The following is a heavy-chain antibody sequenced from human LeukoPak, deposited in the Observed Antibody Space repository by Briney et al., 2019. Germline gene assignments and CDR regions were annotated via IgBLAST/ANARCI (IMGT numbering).Heavy chain of an antibody. CDR1: GFTVSSKY. V-gene: IGHV3-66*01. CDR2: IYSGGPT. CDR3: ARRGDGGRAFDI. J-gene: IGHJ3*02. D-gene: IGHD2-21*02. Sequence: GGSLRLSCAASGFTVSSKYMTWVRQAPGKGLEWVSVIYSGGPTYYADSVKGRVTISRDNSENTVYLQMDSLRVEDTAMYYCARRGDGGRAFDIWGQGTMVTVSS.